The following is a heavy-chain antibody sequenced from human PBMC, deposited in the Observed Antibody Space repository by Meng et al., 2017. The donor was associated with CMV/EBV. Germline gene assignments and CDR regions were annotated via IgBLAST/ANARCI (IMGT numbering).Heavy chain of an antibody. CDR3: ATSSYDYVWGSYRSGDYYGMDV. Sequence: SETLSLTCTVSGGSISSYYWSWIRQPPGKGLEWIGYIYYSGSTNYNPSLKSRVTISVDTSKNQFSLKLSCVTAADTAVYYCATSSYDYVWGSYRSGDYYGMDVWGQGTTVTVSS. J-gene: IGHJ6*02. V-gene: IGHV4-59*01. CDR2: IYYSGST. D-gene: IGHD3-16*02. CDR1: GGSISSYY.